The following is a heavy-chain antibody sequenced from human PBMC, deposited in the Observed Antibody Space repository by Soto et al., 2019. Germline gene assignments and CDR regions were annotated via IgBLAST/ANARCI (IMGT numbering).Heavy chain of an antibody. Sequence: VQLVESGGDLVQSGGSLRLSCAASVFIVSSNYMSWVRQAPGKGLEWVSVIYPDERTYYADSVKGRFTISRHNSKNTVYLEMNSLRPEDTAVYYCARSMIRGALDYWGQGTLVTVSS. V-gene: IGHV3-53*04. J-gene: IGHJ4*02. CDR2: IYPDERT. CDR1: VFIVSSNY. CDR3: ARSMIRGALDY. D-gene: IGHD3-10*01.